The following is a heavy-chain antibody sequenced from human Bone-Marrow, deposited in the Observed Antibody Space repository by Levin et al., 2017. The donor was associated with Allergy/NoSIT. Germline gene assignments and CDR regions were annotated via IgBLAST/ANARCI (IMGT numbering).Heavy chain of an antibody. D-gene: IGHD5-18*01. CDR3: ARAGYSYGPNYYGMDV. CDR2: INPNSGGT. Sequence: GESLKISCKASGYTFTGYYMHWVRQAPGQGLEWMGWINPNSGGTNYAQKFQRRVTMTRDTSISTAYMELSRLRSDDTAVYYCARAGYSYGPNYYGMDVWGQGTTVTVSS. V-gene: IGHV1-2*02. J-gene: IGHJ6*02. CDR1: GYTFTGYY.